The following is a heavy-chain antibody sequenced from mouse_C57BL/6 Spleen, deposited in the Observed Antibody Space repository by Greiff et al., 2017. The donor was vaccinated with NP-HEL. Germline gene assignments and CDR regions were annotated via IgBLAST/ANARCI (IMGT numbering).Heavy chain of an antibody. CDR1: GYAFSSYW. V-gene: IGHV1-80*01. Sequence: VKLQESGAELVKPGASVKISCKASGYAFSSYWMNWVKQRPGKGLEWIGQIYPGDGDTNYNGKFKGKATLTADKSSSTAYMQLSSLTSEDSAVYFCARSDDYAWFAYWGQGTLVTVSA. CDR3: ARSDDYAWFAY. J-gene: IGHJ3*01. D-gene: IGHD2-4*01. CDR2: IYPGDGDT.